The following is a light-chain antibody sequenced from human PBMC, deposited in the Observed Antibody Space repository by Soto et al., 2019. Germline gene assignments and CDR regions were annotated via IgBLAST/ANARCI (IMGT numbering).Light chain of an antibody. J-gene: IGKJ4*01. CDR2: DAS. Sequence: EIVLTQSPATLSLSPGERTTISCRASQSVSSYLAWYQQKPGQAPRLLIYDASNRATGIPARFSGSGSGTDFTLTISSLELEDFAVYYCQQRSNWPGLTFGGGTKVEIK. CDR3: QQRSNWPGLT. CDR1: QSVSSY. V-gene: IGKV3-11*01.